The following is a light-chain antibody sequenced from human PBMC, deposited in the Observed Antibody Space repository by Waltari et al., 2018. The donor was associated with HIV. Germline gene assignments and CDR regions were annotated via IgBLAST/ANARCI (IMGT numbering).Light chain of an antibody. V-gene: IGLV2-8*01. CDR3: SSYAANNTFVI. CDR2: EVT. CDR1: SNDVGRYDF. J-gene: IGLJ2*01. Sequence: QSALTQPPSASGPPGQSVTISCTGTSNDVGRYDFVSWYQLRPGNVPKHIIYEVTQRPSGVAVRFSGSKSGNTASLTVSGLQNDDEADYYCSSYAANNTFVIFGGGTKLTVL.